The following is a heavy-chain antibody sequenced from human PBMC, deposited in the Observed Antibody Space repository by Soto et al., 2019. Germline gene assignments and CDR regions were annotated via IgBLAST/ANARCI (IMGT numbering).Heavy chain of an antibody. CDR2: IYYSGST. V-gene: IGHV4-59*01. D-gene: IGHD1-26*01. Sequence: PSETLSLTCTVSGGSISSYYWSWIRQPPGKGLEWIGYIYYSGSTNYNPSLKSRVTISVDTSKNQFSLKLSSVTAADTAVYYCARTYPVGPNWSDPWGQGTLVTVPQ. CDR1: GGSISSYY. CDR3: ARTYPVGPNWSDP. J-gene: IGHJ5*02.